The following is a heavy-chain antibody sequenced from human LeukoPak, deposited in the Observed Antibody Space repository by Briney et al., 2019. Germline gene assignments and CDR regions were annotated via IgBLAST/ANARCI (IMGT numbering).Heavy chain of an antibody. D-gene: IGHD6-19*01. J-gene: IGHJ4*02. CDR3: ARKAYSSGWYDLDY. CDR1: GFTVSSNY. CDR2: INSDGSTT. Sequence: GGSLRLSCAASGFTVSSNYMSWVRQAPGKGLVWVSRINSDGSTTSYADSVKGRFTISRDNAKNTLYLQTNSLRAEDTAAYYCARKAYSSGWYDLDYWGQGTLVTVSS. V-gene: IGHV3-74*01.